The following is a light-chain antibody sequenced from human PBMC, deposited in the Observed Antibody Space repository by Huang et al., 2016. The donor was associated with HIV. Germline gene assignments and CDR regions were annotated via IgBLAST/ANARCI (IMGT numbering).Light chain of an antibody. Sequence: IVMTQSPATLSVSPGERATLSCRASQNVSSNLAWYQQKPGQAPRLLIYGASTRATGIPARFRASGSGTEFTLTISSLQSEDFAVYYCQQYSNWPPNTFGQGTKLEIK. J-gene: IGKJ2*01. CDR2: GAS. CDR3: QQYSNWPPNT. CDR1: QNVSSN. V-gene: IGKV3-15*01.